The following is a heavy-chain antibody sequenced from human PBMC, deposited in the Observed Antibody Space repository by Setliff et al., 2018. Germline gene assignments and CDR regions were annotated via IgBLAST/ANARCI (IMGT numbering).Heavy chain of an antibody. CDR2: INGDATIA. CDR3: AALDWGENFYNMDA. Sequence: GGSLRLSCAVYGFTFNKYWMYWVRQAPGKGLEWVSRINGDATIANYADSVKGRFTISRDNARNALYLQMVSLRGEDTGVYFCAALDWGENFYNMDAWGKGTAVTVSS. D-gene: IGHD7-27*01. V-gene: IGHV3-74*01. CDR1: GFTFNKYW. J-gene: IGHJ6*03.